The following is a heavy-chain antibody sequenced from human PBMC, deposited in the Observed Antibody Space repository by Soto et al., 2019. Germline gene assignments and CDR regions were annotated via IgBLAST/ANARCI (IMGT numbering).Heavy chain of an antibody. CDR2: IKQDGSEK. D-gene: IGHD6-6*01. V-gene: IGHV3-7*03. Sequence: GGSLRLSCAASGFTFSSYWMSWVRQAPGKGLEWVANIKQDGSEKYYVDSVKGRFTISRDNAKNSLYLQMNSLRAEDTAVYYCARERAGGKAARGYFDYWGQGTLVTVSS. CDR1: GFTFSSYW. J-gene: IGHJ4*02. CDR3: ARERAGGKAARGYFDY.